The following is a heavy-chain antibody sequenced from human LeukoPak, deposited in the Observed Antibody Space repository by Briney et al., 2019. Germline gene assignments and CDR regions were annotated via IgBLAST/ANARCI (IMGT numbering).Heavy chain of an antibody. CDR3: AKGNDRRMSQQLGDY. V-gene: IGHV3-21*01. Sequence: PGGSLRLPCAASGLTFSSYSMNWVRQAPGKGLEWVSSISSSSSYIYYADSVKGRFTISRDNAKNSLYLQMNSLRAEDTAVYYCAKGNDRRMSQQLGDYWGQGTLVTVSS. CDR1: GLTFSSYS. D-gene: IGHD6-6*01. J-gene: IGHJ4*02. CDR2: ISSSSSYI.